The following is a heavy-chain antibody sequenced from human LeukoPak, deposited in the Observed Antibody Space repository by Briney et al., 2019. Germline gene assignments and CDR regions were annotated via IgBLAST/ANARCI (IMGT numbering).Heavy chain of an antibody. CDR1: GFTFSSYC. CDR2: ICGNSNTM. J-gene: IGHJ6*04. V-gene: IGHV3-48*01. CDR3: ARGGAEYCTSTKYHPVYGMDV. Sequence: PGGSLRLSCVVSGFTFSSYCMNWVRQAPGKGLEWVSYICGNSNTMYYADSVKGRFTVSRDNAKNSLYLQMDSLKVEDTSVYYCARGGAEYCTSTKYHPVYGMDVWGEGTTVTVSS. D-gene: IGHD2-2*01.